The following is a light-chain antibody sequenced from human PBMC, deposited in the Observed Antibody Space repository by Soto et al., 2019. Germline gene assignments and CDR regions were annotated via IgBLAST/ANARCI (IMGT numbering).Light chain of an antibody. Sequence: QLVLTQSSSASASLGSSVNLTCTLSSGHRSYIIAWHQQQPGKAPRFLMRLESSGSQNKGSGVPDRFSGSSSGAARYLTIFNLHSEDEADYYCETWNSNTRVFGGGTKLNVL. J-gene: IGLJ3*02. CDR1: SGHRSYI. CDR3: ETWNSNTRV. V-gene: IGLV4-60*03. CDR2: LESSGSQ.